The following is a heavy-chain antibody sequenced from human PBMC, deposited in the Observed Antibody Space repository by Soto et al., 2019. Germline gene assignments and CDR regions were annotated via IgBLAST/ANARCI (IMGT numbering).Heavy chain of an antibody. CDR3: ARDIEDYYGSGSYPSGIDY. J-gene: IGHJ4*02. CDR1: GFTFSSFA. Sequence: QVQLVESGGGVVQPGRSLRLSCAASGFTFSSFAFHWVRQAPGKGLEWVAVISYDGSNKYYADSVKGRFTISRDNSKNTPLLQMNSLRAEDTAVYYCARDIEDYYGSGSYPSGIDYWGQGTRVTVSS. CDR2: ISYDGSNK. D-gene: IGHD3-10*01. V-gene: IGHV3-30-3*01.